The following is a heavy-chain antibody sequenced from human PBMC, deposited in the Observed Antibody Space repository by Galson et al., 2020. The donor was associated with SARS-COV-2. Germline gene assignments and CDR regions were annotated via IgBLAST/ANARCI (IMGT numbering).Heavy chain of an antibody. J-gene: IGHJ2*01. CDR2: ISHDATNK. D-gene: IGHD2-21*02. Sequence: GESLKFSCAASGFTFSDYGMHWVRQAPGKGLEWVAVISHDATNKYYADSVKGRITISRDNSKQTLSLQMDSLRVEDTAVYYCAKVCGAHCCGDPLGYFDLWGRGTLVTVSS. V-gene: IGHV3-33*06. CDR3: AKVCGAHCCGDPLGYFDL. CDR1: GFTFSDYG.